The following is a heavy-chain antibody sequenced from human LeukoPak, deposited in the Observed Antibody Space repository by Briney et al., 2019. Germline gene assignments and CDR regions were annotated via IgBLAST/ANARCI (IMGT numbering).Heavy chain of an antibody. J-gene: IGHJ3*02. D-gene: IGHD6-13*01. V-gene: IGHV4-59*01. Sequence: SETLSLTCTVSGGSMSSYYWTWVRQSPQKGLEWIGHICFTGNTNYNPFLESRVTISVDTSKNQFSLKISSVTAADTAVYYCARDKSIADDAFDIWGQGTMVTVSS. CDR3: ARDKSIADDAFDI. CDR1: GGSMSSYY. CDR2: ICFTGNT.